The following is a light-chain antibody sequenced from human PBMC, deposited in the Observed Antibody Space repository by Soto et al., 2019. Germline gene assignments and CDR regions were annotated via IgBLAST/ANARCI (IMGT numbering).Light chain of an antibody. CDR2: DTS. CDR3: LLTYSGARV. V-gene: IGLV7-46*01. Sequence: QAVVTQEPSLTVSPGGTVTLTCGSSTGAVTSGHYPYWFQQKPGQAPKTLIYDTSNKHSWTPARFSGSLLGGKAALTLSGAQPEDGAEYYCLLTYSGARVFGGGTTVPVL. CDR1: TGAVTSGHY. J-gene: IGLJ2*01.